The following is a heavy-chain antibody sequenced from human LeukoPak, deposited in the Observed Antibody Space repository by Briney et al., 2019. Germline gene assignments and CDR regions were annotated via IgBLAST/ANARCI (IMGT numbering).Heavy chain of an antibody. D-gene: IGHD6-19*01. Sequence: GGSLRLSCAASGFTFSSYGMHWVRQAPGKGLEWVAVISYDGSNKYYADSVKGRITISRDNSKNALYLQMNSLRTEDTAVYYCARLDTSSGWPVDNWGQGTLVTVSS. CDR1: GFTFSSYG. CDR3: ARLDTSSGWPVDN. J-gene: IGHJ4*02. V-gene: IGHV3-30*03. CDR2: ISYDGSNK.